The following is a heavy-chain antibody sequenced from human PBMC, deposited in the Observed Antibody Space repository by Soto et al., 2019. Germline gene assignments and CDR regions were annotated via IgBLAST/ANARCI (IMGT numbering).Heavy chain of an antibody. CDR2: IYYSGST. V-gene: IGHV4-59*01. CDR1: GGSISSYY. D-gene: IGHD2-15*01. Sequence: QVQLQESGPGLVKPSETLSLTCTVSGGSISSYYWSWIRQPPGKGLEWIGYIYYSGSTTYNPSLKSRVTMSVDTSTIRCPQELGFVTAAGKDVYCCARAMGGVKDMVVHTPGAMDVW. J-gene: IGHJ6*01. CDR3: ARAMGGVKDMVVHTPGAMDV.